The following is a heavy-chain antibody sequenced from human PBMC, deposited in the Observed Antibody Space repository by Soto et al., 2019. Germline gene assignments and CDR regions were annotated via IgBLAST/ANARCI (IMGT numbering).Heavy chain of an antibody. Sequence: QVQLAQSGAEVKKPGSSVKVSCKASGGTFSSYTISWVRQAPGQGLEWMGRIIPILGIANYAQKFQGRVTITADKSTSTAYMELSSLRSEDTAVYYLARVRTYDFWGVHYMDVWGKGTTVTVSS. V-gene: IGHV1-69*02. D-gene: IGHD3-3*01. J-gene: IGHJ6*03. CDR2: IIPILGIA. CDR3: ARVRTYDFWGVHYMDV. CDR1: GGTFSSYT.